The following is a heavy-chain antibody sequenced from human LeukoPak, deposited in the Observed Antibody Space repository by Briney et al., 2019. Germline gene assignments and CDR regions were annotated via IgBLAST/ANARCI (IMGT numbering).Heavy chain of an antibody. V-gene: IGHV3-7*01. CDR2: IKQDGSEK. J-gene: IGHJ6*02. Sequence: GGSLRLSCAASGFTFSSYWMSWARQAPGKGLEWVANIKQDGSEKYYVDSVKGRFTISRDNAKNSLYLQMNSLRAEDTAVYYCARDSTASPYCSSTSCYYYYGMDVWGQGTTVTVSS. CDR1: GFTFSSYW. D-gene: IGHD2-2*01. CDR3: ARDSTASPYCSSTSCYYYYGMDV.